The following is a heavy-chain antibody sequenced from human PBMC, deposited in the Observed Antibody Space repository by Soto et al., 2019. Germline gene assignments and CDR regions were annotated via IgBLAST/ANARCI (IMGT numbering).Heavy chain of an antibody. D-gene: IGHD5-12*01. J-gene: IGHJ6*03. Sequence: ASVKVSCKTSGDIYNDYYIHWVRKAPGQGLEWMGWINPNGGGTKYAQKFQGRVTVTRDTSIRTVYMELSSLRSGDTAVYYCARESGGATATLDYYYFYMDVWGKGTTVTVSS. CDR2: INPNGGGT. CDR3: ARESGGATATLDYYYFYMDV. V-gene: IGHV1-2*02. CDR1: GDIYNDYY.